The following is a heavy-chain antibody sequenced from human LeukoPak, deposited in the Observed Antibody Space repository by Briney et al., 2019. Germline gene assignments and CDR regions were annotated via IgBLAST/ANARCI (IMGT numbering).Heavy chain of an antibody. J-gene: IGHJ4*02. CDR1: GGSISSYY. CDR3: ARVFGSGSYRNLYYFDY. D-gene: IGHD1-26*01. V-gene: IGHV4-59*01. CDR2: IYDSGST. Sequence: SETLSLTCTVSGGSISSYYWSWIRQPPGKGLEWIGYIYDSGSTNYNPSLKSRVTISVDTSKNQFSLKLGSVTAADTAVYYCARVFGSGSYRNLYYFDYWGQGTLVTDSS.